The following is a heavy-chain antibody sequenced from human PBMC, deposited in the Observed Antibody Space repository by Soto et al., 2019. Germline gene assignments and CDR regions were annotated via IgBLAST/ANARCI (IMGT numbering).Heavy chain of an antibody. J-gene: IGHJ6*02. CDR3: AREIVYVCSFLPCTKITCYFYYGIDV. Sequence: TCTVSGGSVSSGSYYWSWVRQATGQGLEWMGGIITILGKANYAQKFQGRVTMTADESPSTACIELSRLISEVTAVYYFAREIVYVCSFLPCTKITCYFYYGIDVWGQGTTVTVSS. V-gene: IGHV1-69*01. CDR1: GGSVSSGS. D-gene: IGHD2-8*01. CDR2: IITILGKA.